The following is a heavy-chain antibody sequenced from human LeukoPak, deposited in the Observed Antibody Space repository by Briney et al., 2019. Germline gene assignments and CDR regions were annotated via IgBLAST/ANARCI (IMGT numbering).Heavy chain of an antibody. CDR1: GYTFSRHG. J-gene: IGHJ4*02. CDR3: AKDIHPGLDSGASCCFDY. CDR2: VSGYNGNT. D-gene: IGHD3-22*01. V-gene: IGHV1-18*03. Sequence: ASVKVSCKTSGYTFSRHGITWVRQAPGQGFEWMGWVSGYNGNTNYAQSVQGRVTMTTDTSTNTAYMELRSLRSDDMAVYYCAKDIHPGLDSGASCCFDYWGQGTPDTVSS.